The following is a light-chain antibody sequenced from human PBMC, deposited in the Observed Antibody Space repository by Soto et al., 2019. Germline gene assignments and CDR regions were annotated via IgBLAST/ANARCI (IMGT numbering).Light chain of an antibody. CDR2: EGS. V-gene: IGLV2-23*03. CDR1: SSDIGNYNL. Sequence: QSALIQPASVSGSPGQSITISCTGTSSDIGNYNLVSWYQQHPGKAPKLMIYEGSKRPSGVSNRFSGSKSGNTASLTISGLQAEDEADYYCCSYAGSRTFVLFGGVVFGGGTKLTVL. J-gene: IGLJ2*01. CDR3: CSYAGSRTFVLFGGVV.